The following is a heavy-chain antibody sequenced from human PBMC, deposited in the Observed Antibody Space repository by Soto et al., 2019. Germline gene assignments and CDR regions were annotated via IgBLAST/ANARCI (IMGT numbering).Heavy chain of an antibody. V-gene: IGHV3-15*01. J-gene: IGHJ4*02. CDR3: TTEERGGITKIVVVTHFDY. CDR2: IKSKTDGGTT. D-gene: IGHD3-22*01. Sequence: GSLRLSCAASGFTFSNAWMSWVRQAPGKGLEWVGRIKSKTDGGTTDYAAPVKGRFTISRDDSKNTLYLQMNSLKTEDSVVYYCTTEERGGITKIVVVTHFDYWGQET. CDR1: GFTFSNAW.